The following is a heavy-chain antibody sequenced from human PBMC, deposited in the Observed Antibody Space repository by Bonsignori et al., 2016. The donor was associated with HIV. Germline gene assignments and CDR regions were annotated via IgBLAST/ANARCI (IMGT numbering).Heavy chain of an antibody. CDR3: ARDRRRYYSEFEHFQH. D-gene: IGHD3-22*01. V-gene: IGHV1-2*02. CDR2: INPNSGGS. Sequence: WVRQAPGQGLEWMGWINPNSGGSIYAQKFQGRVTMTRDTSISTAYMEVSRLRSDDTAVYFCARDRRRYYSEFEHFQHWGPGHPGHRLL. J-gene: IGHJ1*01.